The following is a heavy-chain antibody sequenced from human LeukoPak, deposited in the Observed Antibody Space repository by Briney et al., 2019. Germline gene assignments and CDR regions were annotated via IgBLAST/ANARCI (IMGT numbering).Heavy chain of an antibody. CDR3: ARGGNYDYKFDC. J-gene: IGHJ4*02. CDR2: INSDGSST. D-gene: IGHD5-12*01. V-gene: IGHV3-74*01. CDR1: GFTFSSYW. Sequence: GGSLRLSCAASGFTFSSYWMHWVRQAPGKGLVWVSRINSDGSSTTYADSVKDRFTISRDNAKNTLYLQMNSLRAEDTAVYYCARGGNYDYKFDCWGQGTLVTVSS.